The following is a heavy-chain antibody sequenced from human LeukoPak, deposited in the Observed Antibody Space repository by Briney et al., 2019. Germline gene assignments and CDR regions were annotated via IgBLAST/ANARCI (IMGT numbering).Heavy chain of an antibody. CDR3: ARAYSSAWGLFDS. Sequence: QPGGSLRLSCAASGFTFSSYWMHWVRQAPGKGLVWISRINSDGSTTNYADSVKGRFTISRDNAKNTLYLQMNSLRAEDTAVYYCARAYSSAWGLFDSWGLGTLVTVSS. V-gene: IGHV3-74*01. D-gene: IGHD6-19*01. CDR2: INSDGSTT. CDR1: GFTFSSYW. J-gene: IGHJ4*02.